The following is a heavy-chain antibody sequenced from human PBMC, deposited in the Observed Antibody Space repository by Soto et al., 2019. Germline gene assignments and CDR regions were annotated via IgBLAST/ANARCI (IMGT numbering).Heavy chain of an antibody. Sequence: GASVKVSCKASGYTFTSYAMHWVRQAPGQRLEWMGWINAGNGNTKYSQKFQGRVTITRDTSASTAYMELSSLRSEDTAVYYCARVVDSGVYNWFDPWGQGTLVTVSS. D-gene: IGHD2-21*01. CDR2: INAGNGNT. CDR3: ARVVDSGVYNWFDP. CDR1: GYTFTSYA. J-gene: IGHJ5*02. V-gene: IGHV1-3*01.